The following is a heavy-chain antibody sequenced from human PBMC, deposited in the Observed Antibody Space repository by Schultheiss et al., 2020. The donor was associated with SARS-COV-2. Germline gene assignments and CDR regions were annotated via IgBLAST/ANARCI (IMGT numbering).Heavy chain of an antibody. Sequence: SQTLSLTCAVYGGSFSGYYWSWIRQPPGKGLEWIGEINHSGSTNYNPSLKSRVTISVDTSKDQFSLKLSSVTAADTAVYYCARGSSRSILLNYYMDVWGKGTTVTVSS. V-gene: IGHV4-34*01. CDR3: ARGSSRSILLNYYMDV. CDR2: INHSGST. J-gene: IGHJ6*03. CDR1: GGSFSGYY. D-gene: IGHD6-13*01.